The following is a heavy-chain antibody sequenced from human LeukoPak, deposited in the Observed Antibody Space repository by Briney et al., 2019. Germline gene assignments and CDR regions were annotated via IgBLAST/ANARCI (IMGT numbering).Heavy chain of an antibody. Sequence: GGSLRLSCAASGFIFSNFDMRWVRQAPGKGLEYVSSINAGGGSTYYAASVKGRFTISRDAVKDTLYLQMGSVRIEDTAVYYCARGGLESPWSGYNAPDFWGQGTLVAVSS. J-gene: IGHJ4*02. CDR3: ARGGLESPWSGYNAPDF. V-gene: IGHV3-64*02. D-gene: IGHD3-3*01. CDR2: INAGGGST. CDR1: GFIFSNFD.